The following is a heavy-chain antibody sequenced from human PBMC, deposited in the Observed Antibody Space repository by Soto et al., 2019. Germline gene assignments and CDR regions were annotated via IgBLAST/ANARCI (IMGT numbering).Heavy chain of an antibody. CDR1: GFTFSNYW. J-gene: IGHJ4*02. V-gene: IGHV3-74*01. D-gene: IGHD2-8*01. Sequence: GGSLRLSCAASGFTFSNYWMHWVRQAPGKGLLWVSRINGDGGSTSYADSVKGRFTISRDNSKNTLYLQMNSLRAEDTAVYYCAKDIGLYCTNGVCCLDYWGQGTLVTVSS. CDR2: INGDGGST. CDR3: AKDIGLYCTNGVCCLDY.